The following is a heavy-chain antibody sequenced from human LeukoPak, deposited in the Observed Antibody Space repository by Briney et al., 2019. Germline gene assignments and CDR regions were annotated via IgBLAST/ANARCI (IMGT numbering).Heavy chain of an antibody. CDR3: ARIDSSGYYQLDY. CDR2: IYYSGST. J-gene: IGHJ4*02. D-gene: IGHD3-22*01. Sequence: SESLSLTCTVSGGSISSYYWSWMRQPPGKRLEWIGYIYYSGSTNYNPSLKSRVTISVDTSKNQFSLKLSSVTAADTAVYYCARIDSSGYYQLDYWGQGTLVTVSS. CDR1: GGSISSYY. V-gene: IGHV4-59*01.